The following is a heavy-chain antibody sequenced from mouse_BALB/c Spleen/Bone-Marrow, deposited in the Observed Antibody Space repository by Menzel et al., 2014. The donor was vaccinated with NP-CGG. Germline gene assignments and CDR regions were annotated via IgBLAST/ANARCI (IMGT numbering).Heavy chain of an antibody. Sequence: LVESGAELVKPGASVKLSCKASGYTFTSYYLYWVKQRPGQGLEWIGEINPSNGGTNFNERFKSKASLTVDKSSSTAYMQLNSPTSEDSAVYYCTRRSLLSDYYSMDYWGRGTSVTVSS. CDR3: TRRSLLSDYYSMDY. V-gene: IGHV1S81*02. CDR1: GYTFTSYY. D-gene: IGHD2-10*01. CDR2: INPSNGGT. J-gene: IGHJ4*01.